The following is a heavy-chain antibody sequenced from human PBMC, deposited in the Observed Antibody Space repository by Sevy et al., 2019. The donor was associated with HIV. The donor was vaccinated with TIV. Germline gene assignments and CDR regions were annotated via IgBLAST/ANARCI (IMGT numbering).Heavy chain of an antibody. CDR3: ARVRRIGDSAFDI. CDR2: INSDGSST. D-gene: IGHD2-21*01. V-gene: IGHV3-74*01. Sequence: GGSPRLSCAASGFTFSSYWMHWVRQAPGKGLVWVSRINSDGSSTSYADSVKGRFTISRDNAKNTLYLQMNSLRAEDTAVYYCARVRRIGDSAFDIWGQGTMVTVSS. CDR1: GFTFSSYW. J-gene: IGHJ3*02.